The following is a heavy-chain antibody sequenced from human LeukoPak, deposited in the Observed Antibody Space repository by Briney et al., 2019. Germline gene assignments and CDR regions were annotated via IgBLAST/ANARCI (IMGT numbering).Heavy chain of an antibody. V-gene: IGHV1-18*01. Sequence: ASVKVSCKASGYAFINYGISLVRQAPGPGLEWMGWRSIYNGNTDYKLQGRVTMTTDTSTSTAYMELRSLRSDDTAVYYCARGGPFPSSSSSREYYLHYWGQGTQVPVSS. J-gene: IGHJ4*02. D-gene: IGHD6-6*01. CDR2: RSIYNGNT. CDR3: ARGGPFPSSSSSREYYLHY. CDR1: GYAFINYG.